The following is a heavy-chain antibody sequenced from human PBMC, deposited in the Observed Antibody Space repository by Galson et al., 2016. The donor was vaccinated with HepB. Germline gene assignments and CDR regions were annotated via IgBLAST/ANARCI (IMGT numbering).Heavy chain of an antibody. J-gene: IGHJ4*02. CDR3: AGGTAWHHFNL. CDR2: INVNGETT. Sequence: SLRLSCAASGFSISSYAMRWVRQAPGKGLEWVSSINVNGETTYYADSAKGRFTISRDNSKNTLYLQMSSLRVEDAAIYFCAGGTAWHHFNLWGQGSLVIVSS. D-gene: IGHD1-26*01. V-gene: IGHV3-23*01. CDR1: GFSISSYA.